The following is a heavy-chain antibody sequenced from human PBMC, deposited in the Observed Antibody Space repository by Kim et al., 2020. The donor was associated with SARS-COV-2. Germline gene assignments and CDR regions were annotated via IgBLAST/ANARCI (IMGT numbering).Heavy chain of an antibody. CDR3: ASAYDILTGYYYYYGMDV. V-gene: IGHV3-30*01. D-gene: IGHD3-9*01. Sequence: KGRFTHSRDNSKNTLYLQMNGLRAEDTAVYYCASAYDILTGYYYYYGMDVWGQGTTVTVSS. J-gene: IGHJ6*02.